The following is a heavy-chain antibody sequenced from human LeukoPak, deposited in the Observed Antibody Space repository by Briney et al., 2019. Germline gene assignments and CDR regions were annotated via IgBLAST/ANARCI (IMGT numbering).Heavy chain of an antibody. CDR3: ARGGDRDY. V-gene: IGHV3-13*04. Sequence: GGSLRLSCAASGFTFSSYDMHWVRQVTGKRLEWVSAIGIAGDTYYLDSVKGRFTISRENAKNSLYLQMNSLRAGDTAVYYCARGGDRDYWGQRNRLTVSS. J-gene: IGHJ4*01. CDR1: GFTFSSYD. CDR2: IGIAGDT.